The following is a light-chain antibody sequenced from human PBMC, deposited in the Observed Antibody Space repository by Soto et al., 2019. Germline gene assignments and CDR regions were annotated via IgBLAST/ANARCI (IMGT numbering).Light chain of an antibody. Sequence: EIVLTQSPGTLSLSPGERATLSCRASQSISSSYLAWYQQKPGQAPRLLIYGASSRATGIPDRFSGSGSGTDFTLTISRLEPEDFAVYYCQQYGNSWTFGQGTQVDI. CDR2: GAS. CDR3: QQYGNSWT. CDR1: QSISSSY. V-gene: IGKV3-20*01. J-gene: IGKJ1*01.